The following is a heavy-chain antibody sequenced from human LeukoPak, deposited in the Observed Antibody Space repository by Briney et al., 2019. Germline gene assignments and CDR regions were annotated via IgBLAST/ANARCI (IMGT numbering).Heavy chain of an antibody. CDR3: AGRRVLDASFDY. CDR1: GFTVSNNY. J-gene: IGHJ4*02. CDR2: IYSGDNT. D-gene: IGHD3-16*01. Sequence: GGSLRLSCAASGFTVSNNYMSWVRQAPGKGLEWVSVIYSGDNTYYVESVKGRFTISRDNSKNTLFLQMNRLRAGDTAVYYCAGRRVLDASFDYWGQGTLVTVPS. V-gene: IGHV3-66*02.